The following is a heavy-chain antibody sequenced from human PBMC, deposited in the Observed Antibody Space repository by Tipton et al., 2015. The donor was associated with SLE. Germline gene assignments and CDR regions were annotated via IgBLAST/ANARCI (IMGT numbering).Heavy chain of an antibody. CDR3: ARYTNGYFDY. CDR2: IYYSGST. J-gene: IGHJ4*02. Sequence: LRLSCIVSGGSMSSYHWSWIRQPPGKGLEWIGSIYYSGSTYYNPSLKSRVTISVDTSRDQFSLKLSSVTAADTAVYYCARYTNGYFDYWGQGTLVTVSS. D-gene: IGHD2-8*01. V-gene: IGHV4-39*01. CDR1: GGSMSSYH.